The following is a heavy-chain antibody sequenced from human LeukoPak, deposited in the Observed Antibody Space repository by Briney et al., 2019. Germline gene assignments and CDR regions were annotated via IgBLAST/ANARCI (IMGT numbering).Heavy chain of an antibody. CDR2: ISGTSGST. Sequence: AGGSLRLSCAASGFTFSSYGMSWVRQAPGKGLEWVSAISGTSGSTYYADSVKGRFTISRDNSKNTLYLQMNSLRAEDTAVYYCAKPPRHDYGDYRSLVDYWGQGTLVTVSS. CDR3: AKPPRHDYGDYRSLVDY. CDR1: GFTFSSYG. J-gene: IGHJ4*02. D-gene: IGHD4-17*01. V-gene: IGHV3-23*01.